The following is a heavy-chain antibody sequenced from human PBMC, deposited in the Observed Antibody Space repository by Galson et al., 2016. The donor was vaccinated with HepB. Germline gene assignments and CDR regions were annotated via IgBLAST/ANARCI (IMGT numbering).Heavy chain of an antibody. CDR3: ANDFGLGIIREVPPWDYFHR. CDR1: GFVFEHHA. Sequence: SLRLSCAASGFVFEHHAMHWVRQAPGKGREWVAGISWKSGNINYAGSVKGRFTISRDNAKNSLYLQMNSLRVEDTAFYYCANDFGLGIIREVPPWDYFHRWGQGTLGTVSS. D-gene: IGHD4/OR15-4a*01. V-gene: IGHV3-9*01. J-gene: IGHJ1*01. CDR2: ISWKSGNI.